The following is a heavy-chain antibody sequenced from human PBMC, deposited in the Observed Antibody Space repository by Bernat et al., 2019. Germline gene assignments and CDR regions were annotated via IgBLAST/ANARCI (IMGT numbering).Heavy chain of an antibody. V-gene: IGHV3-30*01. CDR1: GFTFSSYA. D-gene: IGHD1-26*01. J-gene: IGHJ4*02. Sequence: QVLLVESGGGVVQPGRSLRLSCAASGFTFSSYAMHWVRQAPGKGLEWVAVISYDGSNKYYADSVKGRFTISRDNSKNTLYLQMNSLRAEDTAVYYCARGAGDFLDYWGQGTLVTVSS. CDR2: ISYDGSNK. CDR3: ARGAGDFLDY.